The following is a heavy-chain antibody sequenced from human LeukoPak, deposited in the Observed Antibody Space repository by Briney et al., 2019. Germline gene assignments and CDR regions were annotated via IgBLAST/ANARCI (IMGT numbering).Heavy chain of an antibody. V-gene: IGHV3-48*02. J-gene: IGHJ4*02. Sequence: GGSLRLSCAAYGFTFSSYSMNWVRQAPGKGLEWVSHITASGTAMFYADSVKGRFTISRDNAKNSLYLQMNSLRDEDTAVYYCASSGSYRFDYWGQGALVTVSS. CDR1: GFTFSSYS. CDR2: ITASGTAM. CDR3: ASSGSYRFDY. D-gene: IGHD1-26*01.